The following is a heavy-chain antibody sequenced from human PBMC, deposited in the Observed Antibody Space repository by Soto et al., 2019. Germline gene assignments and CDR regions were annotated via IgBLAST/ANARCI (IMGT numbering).Heavy chain of an antibody. J-gene: IGHJ4*02. CDR2: IIPIFGTA. CDR1: GCTFSSYA. V-gene: IGHV1-69*13. Sequence: GAAVKVSCKASGCTFSSYAISWVRQAPGQGLEWMGGIIPIFGTANYAQKFQGRVTITADESTSTAYMELSSLRSEDTAVYYCAKGKERSTYYYDSSGYRIFDYWGQGTLVTVSS. CDR3: AKGKERSTYYYDSSGYRIFDY. D-gene: IGHD3-22*01.